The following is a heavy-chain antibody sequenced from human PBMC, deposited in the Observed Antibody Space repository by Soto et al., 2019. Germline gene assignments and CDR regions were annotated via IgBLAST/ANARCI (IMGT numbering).Heavy chain of an antibody. CDR1: GYTFTSYY. CDR3: ARDAPMTTVTTLDSGRDAFDI. Sequence: ASVKVSCKASGYTFTSYYMHWVRQAPGQGLEWMGIINPSGGSTSYAQKFQGRVTMTRDTSTSTVYMELSSLRSEDTAVYYCARDAPMTTVTTLDSGRDAFDIWGQGTMVTV. CDR2: INPSGGST. D-gene: IGHD4-4*01. V-gene: IGHV1-46*01. J-gene: IGHJ3*02.